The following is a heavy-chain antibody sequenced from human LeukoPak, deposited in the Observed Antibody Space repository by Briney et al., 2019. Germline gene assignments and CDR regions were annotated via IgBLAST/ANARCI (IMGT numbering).Heavy chain of an antibody. Sequence: GGSLRLSCAASGFTFNDYAMHWVRQAPGKGLEWVSGMSWNSGSIVYADSVKGRFTISRDNAKNSLYLQMNSLRAEDTALYYCAKDILAEGATGAFDIWGQGTMVTVSS. D-gene: IGHD1-26*01. V-gene: IGHV3-9*01. J-gene: IGHJ3*02. CDR1: GFTFNDYA. CDR3: AKDILAEGATGAFDI. CDR2: MSWNSGSI.